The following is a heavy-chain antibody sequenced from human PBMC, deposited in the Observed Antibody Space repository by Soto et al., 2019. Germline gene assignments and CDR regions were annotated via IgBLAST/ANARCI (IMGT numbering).Heavy chain of an antibody. J-gene: IGHJ4*02. V-gene: IGHV3-48*03. CDR1: RFTFSTYE. Sequence: PGGSLRLSCAASRFTFSTYEMIWVRQAPGKGLEWVSYISSSGNTVYYADSVKGRFTISRDNTGNSLYLQMNSLRDEDTALYYCVRYCSSTLCNGVATRTFDYWGQGTLVTVSS. CDR2: ISSSGNTV. CDR3: VRYCSSTLCNGVATRTFDY. D-gene: IGHD2-2*01.